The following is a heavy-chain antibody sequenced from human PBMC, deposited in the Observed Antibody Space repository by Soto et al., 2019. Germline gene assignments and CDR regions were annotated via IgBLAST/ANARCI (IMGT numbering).Heavy chain of an antibody. V-gene: IGHV3-33*01. D-gene: IGHD3-22*01. Sequence: GGSLRLSCAASGFTFSSYGMHWVRQAPGKGLEWVAVIWYDGSNKYYADSVKGRFTISRDNSKNTLYLQMNSLRAEDTAVYYCARESRSYYDSSGYYPEHFDYWGQGTLVTV. CDR2: IWYDGSNK. CDR1: GFTFSSYG. J-gene: IGHJ4*02. CDR3: ARESRSYYDSSGYYPEHFDY.